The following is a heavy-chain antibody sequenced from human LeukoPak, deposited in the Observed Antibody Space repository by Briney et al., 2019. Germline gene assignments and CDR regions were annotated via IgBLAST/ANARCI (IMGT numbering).Heavy chain of an antibody. J-gene: IGHJ6*02. CDR1: GYSFTSYW. CDR3: ARHVVAAPNYYGMDV. Sequence: GESLKISCKGSGYSFTSYWIGWVRQMAGKGLEWMGIIYPGDSDTRYSPSFQGQVTISADKSISTAYLQWSSLKASDTAMYYCARHVVAAPNYYGMDVWGQGTTVTVSS. V-gene: IGHV5-51*01. D-gene: IGHD6-13*01. CDR2: IYPGDSDT.